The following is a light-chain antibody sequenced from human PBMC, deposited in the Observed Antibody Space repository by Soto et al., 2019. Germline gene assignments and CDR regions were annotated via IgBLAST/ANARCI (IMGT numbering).Light chain of an antibody. Sequence: QSVLTQPASVSGSPGQSITISCTGTSSDVGGYNYVSWYQQHPGKAPKLMIYDVSNRPSGVSNRFSGSKSGNTASLTISGRQAEDEADYYCSSYTSSSRVVFGGGTQLTVL. CDR2: DVS. V-gene: IGLV2-14*01. CDR3: SSYTSSSRVV. CDR1: SSDVGGYNY. J-gene: IGLJ2*01.